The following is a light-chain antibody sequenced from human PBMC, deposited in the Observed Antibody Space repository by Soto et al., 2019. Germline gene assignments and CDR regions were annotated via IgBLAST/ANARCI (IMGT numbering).Light chain of an antibody. CDR3: QHYGGMWT. J-gene: IGKJ1*01. Sequence: DIQLTQSPSTLAASVGDRVGITCRASQSITNRLAWYQLKPGKAPRVLIYDALNLESRVPSRFSGSGYGTEFTHTIRSLQPDDFATYCCQHYGGMWTFGQGTKVDIK. CDR1: QSITNR. CDR2: DAL. V-gene: IGKV1-5*01.